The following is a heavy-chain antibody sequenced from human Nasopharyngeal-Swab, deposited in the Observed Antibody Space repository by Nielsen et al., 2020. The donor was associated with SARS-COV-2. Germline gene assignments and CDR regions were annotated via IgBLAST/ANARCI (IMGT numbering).Heavy chain of an antibody. V-gene: IGHV4-39*07. CDR2: IKYTART. CDR1: GGSIGSSSYY. J-gene: IGHJ6*02. D-gene: IGHD1-26*01. Sequence: SETLSLTCTVSGGSIGSSSYYWRWTRQPPPKAPARLADIKYTARTNYNPSLKSRVTMSIDTPKNQFSLKLSSVTAADTAMYFCTRGRYLGVYYYGMDVWGQGTTVTVSS. CDR3: TRGRYLGVYYYGMDV.